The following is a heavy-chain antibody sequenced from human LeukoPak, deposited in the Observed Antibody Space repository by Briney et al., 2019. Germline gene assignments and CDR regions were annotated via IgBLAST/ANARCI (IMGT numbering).Heavy chain of an antibody. Sequence: GGSLRLSCATSGFTFSVSAINWVRQASGKGLEWVGRIASKGKNYATEYAASVKGRFTISRDDSKNTAYLQMNSLKTEDTAVYYCSRSGGDGATGEWGQGTLVTVSS. CDR2: IASKGKNYAT. J-gene: IGHJ4*02. D-gene: IGHD1-26*01. CDR1: GFTFSVSA. V-gene: IGHV3-73*01. CDR3: SRSGGDGATGE.